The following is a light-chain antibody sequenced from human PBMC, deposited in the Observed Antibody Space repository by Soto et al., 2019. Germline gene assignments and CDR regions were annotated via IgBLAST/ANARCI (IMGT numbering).Light chain of an antibody. CDR2: DAS. CDR3: QQYNTYPWT. CDR1: QSISSY. Sequence: DIQMTQSPSSLSASVGDRVTITCRASQSISSYLNWYQQKPGKAPKLLIYDASSLESGVPSRFSGRGSGTQFTLTISTLQPDDFATYYCQQYNTYPWTFGQGTKVDIK. V-gene: IGKV1-5*01. J-gene: IGKJ1*01.